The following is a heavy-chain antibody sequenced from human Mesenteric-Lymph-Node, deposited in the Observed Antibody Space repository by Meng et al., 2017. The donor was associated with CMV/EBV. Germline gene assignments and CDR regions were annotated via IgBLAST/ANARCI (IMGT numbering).Heavy chain of an antibody. CDR3: ARRGYSYNYAD. J-gene: IGHJ4*02. V-gene: IGHV4-31*03. D-gene: IGHD5-18*01. Sequence: TVFGDAVSGSGYYWSWIRQLPGKGLEWIGFIFYSGSSYYNPSLKSRVTMSVDTSKNQFSLKLSSVTAADTAVYYCARRGYSYNYADWGQGTLVTVSS. CDR1: GDAVSGSGYY. CDR2: IFYSGSS.